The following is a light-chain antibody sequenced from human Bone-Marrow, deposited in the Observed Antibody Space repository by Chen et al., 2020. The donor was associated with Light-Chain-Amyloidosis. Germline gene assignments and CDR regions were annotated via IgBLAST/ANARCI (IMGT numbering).Light chain of an antibody. J-gene: IGKJ3*01. CDR2: AAS. Sequence: DIQMTHSPASVSAFVGDRVTITWRASQGSSTWVAWYQQRPGKAPKLLIYAASSLQSGVPSRFRGSGSGTDFTLTISSLQPEDFATYFCQQAYNFPLTFGPGTKVDIK. CDR3: QQAYNFPLT. CDR1: QGSSTW. V-gene: IGKV1-12*01.